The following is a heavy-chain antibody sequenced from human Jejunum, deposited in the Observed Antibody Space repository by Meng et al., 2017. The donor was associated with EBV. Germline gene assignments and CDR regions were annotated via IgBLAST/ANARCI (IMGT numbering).Heavy chain of an antibody. D-gene: IGHD2-8*02. CDR1: GGSFSDYY. CDR3: ATFNCTVGTCSFDS. Sequence: QGQKWGAGPLRPSETLSLTCAVSGGSFSDYYWSWIRQPPGKGLEWIGEIDHSGRTNYNPSLKSRVTLSLLTSKDHFSLRLSSVTAADTAVYYCATFNCTVGTCSFDSWGQGTLVTVSS. CDR2: IDHSGRT. V-gene: IGHV4-34*01. J-gene: IGHJ4*02.